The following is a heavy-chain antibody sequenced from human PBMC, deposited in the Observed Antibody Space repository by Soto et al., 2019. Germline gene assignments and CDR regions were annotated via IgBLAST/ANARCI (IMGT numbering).Heavy chain of an antibody. Sequence: ASVKVSCKASGYTFTRYGISWVRQAPGQGLEWMGWISGYNGDTNYAQKFQDRVSMTIDTSTGTAYMELRSLTSDDTAIYYCAKNGQPPYYYYGLDVWSRGTTVTVSS. CDR1: GYTFTRYG. V-gene: IGHV1-18*01. J-gene: IGHJ6*02. CDR2: ISGYNGDT. D-gene: IGHD2-8*01. CDR3: AKNGQPPYYYYGLDV.